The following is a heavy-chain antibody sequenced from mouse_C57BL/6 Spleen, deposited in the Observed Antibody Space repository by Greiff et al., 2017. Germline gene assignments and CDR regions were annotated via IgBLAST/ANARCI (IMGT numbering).Heavy chain of an antibody. CDR3: ARRITTGGSYYAMDY. CDR1: GFTFSSYG. J-gene: IGHJ4*01. V-gene: IGHV5-6*02. Sequence: EVKVVESGGDLVKPGGSLKLSCAASGFTFSSYGMSWVRQTPDKRLEWVATISSGGSYTYYPDSVKGRFTISRDNAKNTLYLQMSSLKSEDTAMYYCARRITTGGSYYAMDYWGQGTSGTVSS. CDR2: ISSGGSYT. D-gene: IGHD1-1*01.